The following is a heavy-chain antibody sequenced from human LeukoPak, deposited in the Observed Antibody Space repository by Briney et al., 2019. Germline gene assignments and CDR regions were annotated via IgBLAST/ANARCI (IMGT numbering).Heavy chain of an antibody. D-gene: IGHD3-16*01. J-gene: IGHJ4*02. CDR3: ARPPYDYERLRDTGGPGYFDY. CDR1: GGSISSSSYY. CDR2: IYYTGST. V-gene: IGHV4-39*07. Sequence: SETLSLTCSVSGGSISSSSYYWGWIRQPPGKGLEWIVNIYYTGSTYYNPSLKSRVTISVDTSKNQFSLKLSSVTAADTAVYYCARPPYDYERLRDTGGPGYFDYWGQGTLVTVSS.